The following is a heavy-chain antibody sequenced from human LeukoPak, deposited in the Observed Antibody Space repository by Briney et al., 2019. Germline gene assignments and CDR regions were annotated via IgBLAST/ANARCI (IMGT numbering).Heavy chain of an antibody. V-gene: IGHV3-21*01. CDR2: ISSSSSYI. D-gene: IGHD3-10*01. CDR3: ALRPLRVRGVYENHYFDY. Sequence: GGSLRLSCAASGXTFSSYSVNWVRQAPGKGLEWVSSISSSSSYIYYADSVKGRFTISRDNAKNSLYLQMNSLRAEDTAVYYCALRPLRVRGVYENHYFDYWGQGTLVTVSS. CDR1: GXTFSSYS. J-gene: IGHJ4*02.